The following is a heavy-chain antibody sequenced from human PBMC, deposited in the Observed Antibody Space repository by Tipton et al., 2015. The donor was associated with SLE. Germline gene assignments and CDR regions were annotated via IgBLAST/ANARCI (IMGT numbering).Heavy chain of an antibody. Sequence: TLSLTCTVAADSFTHYHWSWIRQPPGKGLEWIGYVYFDGSTNYNPSLKSRVTMSLDTSKNQFSLKLNSVTAADTAVYYCGRARVGMGYVFDLWGQGTMVTVSS. CDR2: VYFDGST. D-gene: IGHD5-24*01. J-gene: IGHJ3*01. CDR3: GRARVGMGYVFDL. V-gene: IGHV4-59*01. CDR1: ADSFTHYH.